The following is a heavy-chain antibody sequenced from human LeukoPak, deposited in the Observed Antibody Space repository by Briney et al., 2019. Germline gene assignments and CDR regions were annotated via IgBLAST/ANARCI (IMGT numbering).Heavy chain of an antibody. CDR3: ARVKGSSWPPLPRMDV. V-gene: IGHV4-59*08. CDR2: IYYSGST. D-gene: IGHD6-13*01. Sequence: PSETLSLTCTVSGGSISSYYWSWIRQPPGKGLEWIGYIYYSGSTYYNPSLKSRVTISVDTSKNQFSLKLSSVTAADTAVYYCARVKGSSWPPLPRMDVWGQGTTVTVPS. CDR1: GGSISSYY. J-gene: IGHJ6*02.